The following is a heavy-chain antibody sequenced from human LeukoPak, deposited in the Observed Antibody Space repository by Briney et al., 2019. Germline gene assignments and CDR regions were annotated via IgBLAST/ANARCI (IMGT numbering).Heavy chain of an antibody. CDR3: ARVGVVVRRGIDP. CDR1: GYSFTSFN. Sequence: ASVKVSCKTSGYSFTSFNMHWVRQAPGQGLEWMGIIKPSGGNTNYAQKFQGRVTMTRDTSTSTVYMELSSLRSEDTAVYYCARVGVVVRRGIDPWGQGTLVTVSS. D-gene: IGHD3-10*01. J-gene: IGHJ5*02. V-gene: IGHV1-46*01. CDR2: IKPSGGNT.